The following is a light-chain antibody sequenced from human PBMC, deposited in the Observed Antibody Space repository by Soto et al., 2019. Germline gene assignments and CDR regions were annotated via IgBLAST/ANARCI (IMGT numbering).Light chain of an antibody. J-gene: IGKJ4*01. V-gene: IGKV1-39*01. CDR1: QNIKYC. Sequence: DIQMTQSPSSLSASVGDRVTITCRASQNIKYCLNWYQQKPAKAPKLLIYAASTLQTGVPSRFSGSGSGTDFTLTISSLQPEDFATYYCQHSYFPPLTFGGGTKVEI. CDR2: AAS. CDR3: QHSYFPPLT.